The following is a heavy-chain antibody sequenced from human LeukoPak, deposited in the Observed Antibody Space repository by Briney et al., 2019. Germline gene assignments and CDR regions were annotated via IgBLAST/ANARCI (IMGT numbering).Heavy chain of an antibody. V-gene: IGHV1-46*01. D-gene: IGHD3-10*01. CDR1: GYTFTSYY. J-gene: IGHJ6*03. CDR3: ASRDYYGSGSSWANYYMDV. Sequence: ASVKVSCKASGYTFTSYYMHWVRQAPGQGLEWMGIINPSGGSTSYAQKFQGRVTMTRDMSTSTVYMELSSLRSEDTAVYYCASRDYYGSGSSWANYYMDVWGKGTTVTVSS. CDR2: INPSGGST.